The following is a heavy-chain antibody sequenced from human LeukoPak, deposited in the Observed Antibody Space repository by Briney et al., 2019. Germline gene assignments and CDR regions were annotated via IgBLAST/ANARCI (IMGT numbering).Heavy chain of an antibody. J-gene: IGHJ4*02. V-gene: IGHV3-53*01. Sequence: PGGSLRLSCAASGFTVSSNYMSWVRQAPGKGLEWVSVIYSGGSTYYADSVKGRFTISRDNSKNTLYLQMNSLRAEDTAVYYCASLALFIYGAGGIEDYWGQGTLVTVSS. CDR1: GFTVSSNY. CDR3: ASLALFIYGAGGIEDY. CDR2: IYSGGST. D-gene: IGHD3-10*01.